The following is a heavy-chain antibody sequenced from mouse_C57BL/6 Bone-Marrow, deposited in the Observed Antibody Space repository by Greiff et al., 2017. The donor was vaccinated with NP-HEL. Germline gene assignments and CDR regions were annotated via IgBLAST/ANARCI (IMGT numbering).Heavy chain of an antibody. CDR1: GFNIKNTY. V-gene: IGHV14-3*01. CDR3: ARDYYGSSPYFDY. J-gene: IGHJ2*01. Sequence: DVKLVESVAELVRPGASVKLSCTASGFNIKNTYMHWVKQRPEQGLEWIGRIDPANGNTKYAPKFQGKATITADTSSNTAYLQLSSLTSEDTAIYYCARDYYGSSPYFDYWGQGTTLTVSS. D-gene: IGHD1-1*01. CDR2: IDPANGNT.